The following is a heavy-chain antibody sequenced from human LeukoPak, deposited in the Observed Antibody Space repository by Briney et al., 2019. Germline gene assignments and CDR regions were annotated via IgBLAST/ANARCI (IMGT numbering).Heavy chain of an antibody. CDR1: GFTFSNYG. J-gene: IGHJ5*02. D-gene: IGHD3-10*01. CDR3: SKDLTSDFGGDLDP. Sequence: PGGSLRLSCAASGFTFSNYGMHWVRQAQGKGLEWVALISFDGSQKYYADSVKGRFTISRDNSKSTVYLQMNSLRVEDAAVYYCSKDLTSDFGGDLDPWGQGTLGTVSS. CDR2: ISFDGSQK. V-gene: IGHV3-30*02.